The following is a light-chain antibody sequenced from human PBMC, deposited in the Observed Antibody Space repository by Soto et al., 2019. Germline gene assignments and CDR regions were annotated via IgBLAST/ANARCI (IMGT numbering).Light chain of an antibody. CDR2: EAS. CDR3: QQFKDYVWT. J-gene: IGKJ1*01. CDR1: QFISTW. V-gene: IGKV1-5*01. Sequence: DIQMTQSPSTLSASVGDRVTITCRANQFISTWVAWFQQKPGKAPRLLIHEASALESGVPSRFSGSGSGTEFTLSISSLQRDDFATYYCQQFKDYVWTFGQGTKVDIK.